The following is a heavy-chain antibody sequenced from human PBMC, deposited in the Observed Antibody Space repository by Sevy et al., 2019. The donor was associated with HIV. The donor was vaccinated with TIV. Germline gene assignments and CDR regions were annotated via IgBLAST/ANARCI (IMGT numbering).Heavy chain of an antibody. CDR3: ARDRYYDASGYYYYYYGLDV. Sequence: GGSLRLSCAASTFSFTENYMSWVRQAPGKGLEWVSTIYSGGSTFYADSVKGRFTISRDNSKNTLYLQMNSLRAEDTAVYYCARDRYYDASGYYYYYYGLDVWGQGTTVTVSS. V-gene: IGHV3-66*01. CDR1: TFSFTENY. D-gene: IGHD3-22*01. J-gene: IGHJ6*02. CDR2: IYSGGST.